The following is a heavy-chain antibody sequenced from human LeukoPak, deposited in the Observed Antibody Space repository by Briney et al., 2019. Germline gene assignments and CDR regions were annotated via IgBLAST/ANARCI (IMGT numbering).Heavy chain of an antibody. D-gene: IGHD1-14*01. J-gene: IGHJ5*02. V-gene: IGHV1-8*01. CDR3: ARALSTGWFDP. CDR1: GYTFTSYD. CDR2: MNPNSGNT. Sequence: ASVTVSYKASGYTFTSYDIHWVRPATGQGLAWMGWMNPNSGNTGYAQKFQGRVTMTRNTSISTAYMELSSLRSEDTAVYYCARALSTGWFDPWGQGTLVTVSS.